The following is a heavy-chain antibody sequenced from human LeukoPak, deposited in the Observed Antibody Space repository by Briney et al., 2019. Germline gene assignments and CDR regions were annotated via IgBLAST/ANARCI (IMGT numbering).Heavy chain of an antibody. J-gene: IGHJ4*02. Sequence: SETLSLTCTVSGGSFSTYYWSWIRQPPGKGLEWIGYIYYSGSTNYNPSLKSRVAISVDTSKSQFSLKLSSVTAADTAVYYCASGRVDYYGSGPLDYWGQGTLVTVSS. CDR1: GGSFSTYY. CDR3: ASGRVDYYGSGPLDY. D-gene: IGHD3-10*01. CDR2: IYYSGST. V-gene: IGHV4-59*01.